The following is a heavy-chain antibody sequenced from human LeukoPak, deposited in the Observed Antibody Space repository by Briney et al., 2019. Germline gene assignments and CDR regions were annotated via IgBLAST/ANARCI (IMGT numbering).Heavy chain of an antibody. D-gene: IGHD3-22*01. V-gene: IGHV4-59*12. CDR2: IYYSGST. Sequence: SETLSLTCTVSGGSISSYYWSWIRQPPGKGLEWIGYIYYSGSTNYNPSLKSRVTISVDTSKNQFSLKLSSVTAADTAVYYCARVSYDSSCMDVWGQGTTVTVSS. J-gene: IGHJ6*02. CDR3: ARVSYDSSCMDV. CDR1: GGSISSYY.